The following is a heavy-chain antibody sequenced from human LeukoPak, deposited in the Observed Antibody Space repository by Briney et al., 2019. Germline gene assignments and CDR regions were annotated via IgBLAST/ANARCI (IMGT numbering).Heavy chain of an antibody. CDR2: INLSGST. CDR3: ARRRHYYGSGSYSTYYYSYMDV. V-gene: IGHV4-34*01. J-gene: IGHJ6*03. Sequence: SETLSLTCAVYGGSFSGYYWSWIRQPPGKGLEWIGEINLSGSTNYNPSLKSRVTISVDTSKNQFSLKLSSVTAADTAVYYCARRRHYYGSGSYSTYYYSYMDVWGKGTTVTISS. D-gene: IGHD3-10*01. CDR1: GGSFSGYY.